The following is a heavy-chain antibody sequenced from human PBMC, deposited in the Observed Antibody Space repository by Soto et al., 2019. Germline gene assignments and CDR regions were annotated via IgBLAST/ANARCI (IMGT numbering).Heavy chain of an antibody. CDR1: GYTFTRYT. D-gene: IGHD2-15*01. CDR2: INPDNGDT. Sequence: AAVKVSCKASGYTFTRYTMNWVRQAPGQRLEWMGWINPDNGDTKSSQKFQDRVIITRDTSASTAYMDLSSLRSEDTAVYYCARGIATGQLDPWGQGTLVTVSS. J-gene: IGHJ5*02. CDR3: ARGIATGQLDP. V-gene: IGHV1-3*01.